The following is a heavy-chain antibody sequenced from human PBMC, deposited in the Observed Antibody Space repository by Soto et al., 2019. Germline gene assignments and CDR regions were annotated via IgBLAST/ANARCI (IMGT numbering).Heavy chain of an antibody. D-gene: IGHD6-13*01. Sequence: ASVKVSCKASGYTFNSYGITWVRQAPGQGLEWMGWISAYNGNTNYAQKLQGRVTVTTDTSTSTAYMELRSLRSDDTAVYYCARGSKPGIAAPGTVSIHPWGQGILVTGAS. CDR2: ISAYNGNT. CDR3: ARGSKPGIAAPGTVSIHP. CDR1: GYTFNSYG. J-gene: IGHJ5*02. V-gene: IGHV1-18*01.